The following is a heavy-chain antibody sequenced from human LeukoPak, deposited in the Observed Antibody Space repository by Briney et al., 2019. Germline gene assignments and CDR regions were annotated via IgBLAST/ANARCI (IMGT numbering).Heavy chain of an antibody. J-gene: IGHJ5*02. V-gene: IGHV3-23*01. Sequence: GGSLRLSCAAAGLTFSNNAMSWVRQAPGKGLEWVSFYADSVKGRFTISRDNSKNTLYLQMNNLTVEDTAMYYCASLLGYCSGDSCFNWFGPWGQGTLVAVSS. CDR1: GLTFSNNA. D-gene: IGHD2-15*01. CDR3: ASLLGYCSGDSCFNWFGP.